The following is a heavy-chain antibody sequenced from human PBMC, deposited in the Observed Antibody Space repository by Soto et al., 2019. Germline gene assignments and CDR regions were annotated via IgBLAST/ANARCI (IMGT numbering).Heavy chain of an antibody. V-gene: IGHV3-23*01. Sequence: GSLRLSCAASGXPFNTYSMNWVRQAPGKGLEWVSVIIGSGDDTYYADTVKGRFTISRDNSKNTLFLQMDSLRPEDTAIYYCAKGGTTGTTNSHFWYFDLWGRVTLVTVS. CDR2: IIGSGDDT. D-gene: IGHD1-1*01. CDR1: GXPFNTYS. J-gene: IGHJ2*01. CDR3: AKGGTTGTTNSHFWYFDL.